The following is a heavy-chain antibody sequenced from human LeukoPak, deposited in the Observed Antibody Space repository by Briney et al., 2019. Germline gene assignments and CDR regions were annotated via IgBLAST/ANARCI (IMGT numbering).Heavy chain of an antibody. V-gene: IGHV3-53*01. CDR3: AKAQYSSSLGGMDV. Sequence: GGSLEISCAVSGFGVSVYYMTWVRQAPGKGLEWVSVIFSGGEKYYADAVKGRFTISRDNSANTLYLQMNSLRAEDTAVYYCAKAQYSSSLGGMDVWGQGTTVTVSS. J-gene: IGHJ6*02. D-gene: IGHD6-6*01. CDR1: GFGVSVYY. CDR2: IFSGGEK.